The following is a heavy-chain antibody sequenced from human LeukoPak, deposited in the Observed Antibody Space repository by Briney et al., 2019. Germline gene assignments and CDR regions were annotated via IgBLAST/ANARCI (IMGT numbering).Heavy chain of an antibody. Sequence: GGSLRLSCVVSGFTFSRSTMTWVRQAPGKGPEWVAKMKEDGTQIHYVDSVKGRFTISRDNAKNSLFLQMNSLRVEDTAVYYCATGGAPGGRFENWGQGMLVAVSS. CDR1: GFTFSRST. J-gene: IGHJ4*02. D-gene: IGHD1-26*01. CDR3: ATGGAPGGRFEN. V-gene: IGHV3-7*01. CDR2: MKEDGTQI.